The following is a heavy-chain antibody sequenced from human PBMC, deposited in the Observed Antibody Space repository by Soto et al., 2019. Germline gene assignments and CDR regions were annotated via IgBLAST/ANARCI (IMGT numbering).Heavy chain of an antibody. CDR3: ARDSSGYYGMDV. V-gene: IGHV2-5*02. CDR2: IYWDDDK. Sequence: QITLKESGPTLVKPTQTRTLTCTVSGFSLSTRGMGVGWIRQPPGKALEWLALIYWDDDKRYSPSLKSRLTLTKDTSKNQVVLTMTNVDPVDTGTYYCARDSSGYYGMDVWGQGTTVTVSS. J-gene: IGHJ6*02. CDR1: GFSLSTRGMG. D-gene: IGHD6-6*01.